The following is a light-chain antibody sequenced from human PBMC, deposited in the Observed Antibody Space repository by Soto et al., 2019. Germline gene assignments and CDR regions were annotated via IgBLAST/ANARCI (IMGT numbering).Light chain of an antibody. Sequence: EIVLTQSPGTLSLSPGERATLSCRASQSVSSNYLAWYQQKPGQAPRLLIYGASSRATGIPDRFSGSGSGTDFTLTIIRLEPEDFAVYYCQQYGSSPKTFGQGTKVELK. CDR1: QSVSSNY. CDR3: QQYGSSPKT. J-gene: IGKJ1*01. V-gene: IGKV3-20*01. CDR2: GAS.